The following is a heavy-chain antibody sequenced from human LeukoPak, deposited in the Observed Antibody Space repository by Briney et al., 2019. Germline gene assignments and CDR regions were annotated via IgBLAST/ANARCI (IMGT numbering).Heavy chain of an antibody. D-gene: IGHD3-10*01. CDR1: GGSFSGYY. Sequence: KSSETLSLTCAVYGGSFSGYYWSWIRQPPGKGLEWIGEINHSGSTNYNPSLKSRVTISVDTSKNQFSLKLSSVTAADTAVYYCARVARTMVRGVIDYWGQGTLVTVSS. CDR3: ARVARTMVRGVIDY. V-gene: IGHV4-34*01. J-gene: IGHJ4*02. CDR2: INHSGST.